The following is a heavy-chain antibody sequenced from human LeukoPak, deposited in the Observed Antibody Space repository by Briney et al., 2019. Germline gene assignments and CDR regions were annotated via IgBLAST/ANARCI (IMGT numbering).Heavy chain of an antibody. J-gene: IGHJ4*02. V-gene: IGHV3-23*01. CDR2: ISGSGGST. Sequence: GGSLRLSCAASGFTFSSYAMSWFRQAPGKGLEWVSAISGSGGSTYYADSVKGRFTISRDNSKNTLYLQMNSLRAEDTAVYYCATDLIVVVITTPYYFDYWGQGTLVTVSS. D-gene: IGHD3-22*01. CDR1: GFTFSSYA. CDR3: ATDLIVVVITTPYYFDY.